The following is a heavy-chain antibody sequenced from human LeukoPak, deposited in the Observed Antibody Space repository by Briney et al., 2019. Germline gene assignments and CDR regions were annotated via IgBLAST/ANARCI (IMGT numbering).Heavy chain of an antibody. V-gene: IGHV4-4*07. CDR2: IYTSGST. CDR3: ARHVEIAVAGPIDY. J-gene: IGHJ4*02. CDR1: GGSISSYY. D-gene: IGHD6-19*01. Sequence: KPSETLSLTCTVSGGSISSYYWSWIRQPAGKGLEWIGRIYTSGSTNYNPSLKSRVTISVDTSKNQFSLKLSSVTAADTAVYYCARHVEIAVAGPIDYWGQGTLVTVSS.